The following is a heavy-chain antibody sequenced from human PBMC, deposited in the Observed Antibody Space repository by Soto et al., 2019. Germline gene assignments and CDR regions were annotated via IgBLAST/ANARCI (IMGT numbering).Heavy chain of an antibody. CDR2: IIPIPGTA. CDR1: GGTFGSYA. V-gene: IGHV1-69*01. Sequence: QVQLVQSGAEVKKPGSSVKVSCKASGGTFGSYAISWVRQAPGQGLEWMGGIIPIPGTANYAQKFQGRVTIAAAESTSTAYMELSSLRSEDTAVYYCARSQGSSTSLEIYYYYYYVMDVWGQGTTVTVSS. J-gene: IGHJ6*02. CDR3: ARSQGSSTSLEIYYYYYYVMDV. D-gene: IGHD2-2*01.